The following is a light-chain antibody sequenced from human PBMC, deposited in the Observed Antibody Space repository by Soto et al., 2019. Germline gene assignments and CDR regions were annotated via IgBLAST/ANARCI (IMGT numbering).Light chain of an antibody. V-gene: IGKV3-20*01. CDR1: EGVASNY. CDR3: QQYGSSPWA. Sequence: EIVLTQSPGSRSLSPGERASLSCRASEGVASNYLAWYQQKPGRAPRLLIYTASTRATDIPDRFSGSGSGTDFTLTISRLEPEDVAVYYCQQYGSSPWAFGQGTKVDIK. J-gene: IGKJ1*01. CDR2: TAS.